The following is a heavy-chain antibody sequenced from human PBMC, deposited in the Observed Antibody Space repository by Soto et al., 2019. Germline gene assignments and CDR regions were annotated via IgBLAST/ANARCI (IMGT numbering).Heavy chain of an antibody. CDR3: ARETRGIAARALGRADAFDI. V-gene: IGHV1-69*04. Sequence: ASVKVSCKASGGTFSSYTISWVRQAPGQGLEWMGRIIPILGIANYAQKFQGRVTITADKSTSTAYMELSSLRSEDTAVYYCARETRGIAARALGRADAFDIWGQGTMVTVSS. J-gene: IGHJ3*02. CDR2: IIPILGIA. D-gene: IGHD6-13*01. CDR1: GGTFSSYT.